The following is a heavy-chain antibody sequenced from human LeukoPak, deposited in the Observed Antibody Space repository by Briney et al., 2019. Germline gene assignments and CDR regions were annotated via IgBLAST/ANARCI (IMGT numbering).Heavy chain of an antibody. J-gene: IGHJ1*01. D-gene: IGHD3-22*01. CDR1: GGSISSRSYY. V-gene: IGHV4-39*02. CDR2: IYSSGST. Sequence: PSETLSLTCTVSGGSISSRSYYWGWIRQPPGKGLEWVANIYSSGSTYKNPSLKSRVTISVDTSKTHFSLKLSSLTAADTAVYYCGSQFYDRSGYYFQHWGQGTLVTVSS. CDR3: GSQFYDRSGYYFQH.